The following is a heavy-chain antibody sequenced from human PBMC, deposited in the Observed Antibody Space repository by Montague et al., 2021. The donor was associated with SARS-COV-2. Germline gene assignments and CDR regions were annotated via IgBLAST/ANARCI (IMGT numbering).Heavy chain of an antibody. J-gene: IGHJ6*02. V-gene: IGHV4-38-2*02. Sequence: SETLSLTCIVSGYSISSGYYWGWVRQTPGKGLEWLGFIEYSGSTYYNPSLKTRDTMSLDTSKNQFSLKLTSVTAADTALYYCARDITLGMDVWGRGTTVTVSS. CDR3: ARDITLGMDV. CDR2: IEYSGST. CDR1: GYSISSGYY.